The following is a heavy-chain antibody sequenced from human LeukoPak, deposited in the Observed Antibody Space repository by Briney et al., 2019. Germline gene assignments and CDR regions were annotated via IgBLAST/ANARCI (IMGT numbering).Heavy chain of an antibody. CDR3: ARQLGDYYDSSGYFDY. Sequence: ASVKVSFKASGYTFTSYGISWVRQAPGQGLEWMGWISAYNGNTNYAQKLQGRVTMTTDTSTSTAYMELRSLRSDDTAVYYCARQLGDYYDSSGYFDYWGQGTLVTVSS. CDR1: GYTFTSYG. V-gene: IGHV1-18*01. CDR2: ISAYNGNT. J-gene: IGHJ4*02. D-gene: IGHD3-22*01.